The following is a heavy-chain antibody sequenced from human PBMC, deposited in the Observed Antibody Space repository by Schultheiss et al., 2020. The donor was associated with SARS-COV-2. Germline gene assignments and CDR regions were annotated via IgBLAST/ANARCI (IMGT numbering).Heavy chain of an antibody. CDR1: GFTFSSYA. Sequence: GGSLRLSCAASGFTFSSYAMHWVRQAPGKGLEYVSAISGSGGSTYYADSVKGRFTISRDNSKNTLYLQMNSLRAEDTAVYYCAKQLTDFGVITGFDFWGQGTLVTVSS. V-gene: IGHV3-64*04. CDR3: AKQLTDFGVITGFDF. D-gene: IGHD3-3*01. CDR2: ISGSGGST. J-gene: IGHJ4*02.